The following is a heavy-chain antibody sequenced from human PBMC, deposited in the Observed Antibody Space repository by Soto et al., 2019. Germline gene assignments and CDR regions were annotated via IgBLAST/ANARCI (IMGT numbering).Heavy chain of an antibody. V-gene: IGHV3-33*01. CDR1: GFTFSSYG. CDR2: IWYDGSNK. Sequence: GGSLRLSCAASGFTFSSYGMHWVRQAPGKGLEWVAVIWYDGSNKYYADSVKGRFTISRDNSKNTLYLQMNSLGAEDTAVYYCAVWGTYYYGSGTRHPPFDYWGQGTLVTVSS. D-gene: IGHD3-10*01. J-gene: IGHJ4*02. CDR3: AVWGTYYYGSGTRHPPFDY.